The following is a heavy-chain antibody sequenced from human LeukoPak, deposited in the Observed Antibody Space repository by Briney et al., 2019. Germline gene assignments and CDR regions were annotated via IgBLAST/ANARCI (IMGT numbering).Heavy chain of an antibody. Sequence: GGSLRLSCTASGLTFGDYAMSWIRQAPGKGLEWVGLIRSKAYGGTTEYAASVKGRFTISRDDSKSIAYLQMNSLKTEDTAVYYCTRVEPSSSWYWAFDYWGQGTLVTVSS. CDR1: GLTFGDYA. J-gene: IGHJ4*02. CDR2: IRSKAYGGTT. D-gene: IGHD6-13*01. V-gene: IGHV3-49*03. CDR3: TRVEPSSSWYWAFDY.